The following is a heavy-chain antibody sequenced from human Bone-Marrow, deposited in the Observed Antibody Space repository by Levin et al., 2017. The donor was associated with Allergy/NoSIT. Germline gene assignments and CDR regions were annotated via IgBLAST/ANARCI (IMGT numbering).Heavy chain of an antibody. CDR3: AKDKTIAAAGTAYFDF. CDR1: GFIFDDYA. D-gene: IGHD6-13*01. Sequence: SCAASGFIFDDYAMHWVRQVPGKGLEWVSTINWNSASVTYAASAKGRFTISRDNAKNSLYLQMNSLRPEDTAFYYCAKDKTIAAAGTAYFDFWGRGTLVTVSS. J-gene: IGHJ4*02. CDR2: INWNSASV. V-gene: IGHV3-9*01.